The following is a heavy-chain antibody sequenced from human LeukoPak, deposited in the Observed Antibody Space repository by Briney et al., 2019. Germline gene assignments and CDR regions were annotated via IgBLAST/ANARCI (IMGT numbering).Heavy chain of an antibody. D-gene: IGHD1-26*01. CDR3: VRDRVGPDY. CDR1: GFTFSSAW. CDR2: ITDDATT. J-gene: IGHJ4*02. Sequence: PGGSLRLSCAASGFTFSSAWMHWVRQAPWTGLVWVSRITDDATTTYADSVRGRFTISRDNAKNILYLQMNSLRVEDTAVYYCVRDRVGPDYWGQGTLVTVST. V-gene: IGHV3-74*03.